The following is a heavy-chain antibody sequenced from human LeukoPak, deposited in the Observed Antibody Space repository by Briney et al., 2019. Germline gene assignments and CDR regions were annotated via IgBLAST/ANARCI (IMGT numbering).Heavy chain of an antibody. CDR2: IYHSGTT. Sequence: SDTLSLTCTVSGGSLIPYYWSWIRQPPGKGLEWIGYIYHSGTTNYSPPLKGRATLSVDTSKNQISLRLSSVTAADTAVYFCARVDSGTYHMPFDYWGQGSLVTVSS. J-gene: IGHJ4*02. CDR3: ARVDSGTYHMPFDY. V-gene: IGHV4-59*07. CDR1: GGSLIPYY. D-gene: IGHD1-26*01.